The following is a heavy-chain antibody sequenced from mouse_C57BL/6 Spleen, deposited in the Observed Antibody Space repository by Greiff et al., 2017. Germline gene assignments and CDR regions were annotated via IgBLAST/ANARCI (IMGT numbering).Heavy chain of an antibody. CDR1: GFTFNTYA. Sequence: VQLKQSGGGLVQPKGSLKLSCAASGFTFNTYAMHWVRQATGKGLEWVARIRSKSSNYATYYADSVKDRYTISRDDSQSMLYLQMNNLKTEDTAMYYSVRGSSGYVDYWGQGTSVTVSS. CDR2: IRSKSSNYAT. V-gene: IGHV10-3*01. J-gene: IGHJ4*01. CDR3: VRGSSGYVDY. D-gene: IGHD3-2*02.